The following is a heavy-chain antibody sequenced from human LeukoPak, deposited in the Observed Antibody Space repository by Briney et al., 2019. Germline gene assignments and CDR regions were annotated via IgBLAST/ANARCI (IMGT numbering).Heavy chain of an antibody. CDR3: SQSSYYYYYMDV. CDR2: ISGSGGST. J-gene: IGHJ6*03. Sequence: GGSLRLSCAASGFTFSSYAMSWVRQAPGKGLEWVSAISGSGGSTYYADSVKGRFTISRDNSKNTLYLQMNSLRVEDTAVYYCSQSSYYYYYMDVWGNGTTVTVSS. V-gene: IGHV3-23*01. CDR1: GFTFSSYA.